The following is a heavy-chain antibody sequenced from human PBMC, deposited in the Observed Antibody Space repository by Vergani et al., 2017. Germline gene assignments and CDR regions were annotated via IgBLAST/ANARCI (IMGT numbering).Heavy chain of an antibody. CDR3: ATATYYYDSSGYLA. Sequence: QVQLVQSGAEVKKPGASVKVSCKASGYTFTGYYMHWVRQAPGQGLEWMGWINPNSGGTNYAQKFQGRVTMTEDTSTDTAYMELSSLISEDTAVYYCATATYYYDSSGYLAWGQGTLVTVSS. CDR1: GYTFTGYY. D-gene: IGHD3-22*01. V-gene: IGHV1-2*02. J-gene: IGHJ5*02. CDR2: INPNSGGT.